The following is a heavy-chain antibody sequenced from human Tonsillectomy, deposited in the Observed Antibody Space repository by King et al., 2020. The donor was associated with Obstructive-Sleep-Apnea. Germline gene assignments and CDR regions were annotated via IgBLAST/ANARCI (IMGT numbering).Heavy chain of an antibody. CDR1: GYTFTGYY. D-gene: IGHD4-23*01. J-gene: IGHJ6*02. V-gene: IGHV1-2*02. CDR2: INPNRGGT. Sequence: VQLVESGAEVKKPGASVKVSCKASGYTFTGYYMHWVRQAPGQGLEWMGWINPNRGGTNYAQKFQGRVTMTMDTSISTAYMELSRLRSDDTAVYYCARRRSATVVTKIVYYYYGMDVWGQGTTVTVSS. CDR3: ARRRSATVVTKIVYYYYGMDV.